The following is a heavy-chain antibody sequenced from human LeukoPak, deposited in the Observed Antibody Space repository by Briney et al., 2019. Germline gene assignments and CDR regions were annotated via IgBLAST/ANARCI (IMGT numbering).Heavy chain of an antibody. J-gene: IGHJ4*02. Sequence: GGSLRLSCAASGFTFSSYGMHWVRQAPGKGLEWVAVIWYDGSNKYYADSVKGRFTICRDNSKNTRYLQMNSLRAEDTAVYYCARAGSDYGDYASFDYWGQGTLVTVSS. CDR2: IWYDGSNK. D-gene: IGHD4-17*01. CDR3: ARAGSDYGDYASFDY. V-gene: IGHV3-33*01. CDR1: GFTFSSYG.